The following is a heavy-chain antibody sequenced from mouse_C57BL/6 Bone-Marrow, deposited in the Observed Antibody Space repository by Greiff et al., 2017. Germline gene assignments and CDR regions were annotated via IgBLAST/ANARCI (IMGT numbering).Heavy chain of an antibody. CDR3: ARDYYGSSYWYIDV. V-gene: IGHV1-4*01. J-gene: IGHJ1*03. Sequence: QVHVKQSGAELARPGASVKMSCKASGYTFTSYTMHWVKQRPGQGLEWIGYINPSSGYTKYNQKFKDKATLTADKSSSTAYRQLSSLTSEDSAVYYCARDYYGSSYWYIDVWGTGTTVTVSS. CDR2: INPSSGYT. D-gene: IGHD1-1*01. CDR1: GYTFTSYT.